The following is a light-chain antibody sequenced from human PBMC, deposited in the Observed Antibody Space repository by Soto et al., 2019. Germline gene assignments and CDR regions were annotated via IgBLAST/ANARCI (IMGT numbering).Light chain of an antibody. CDR3: SSYTSSSTPVV. V-gene: IGLV2-14*01. J-gene: IGLJ2*01. CDR1: SSDVGGYNY. CDR2: EVS. Sequence: QSALTQPASVSGSPGQSITISCTGTSSDVGGYNYVSWYQQHPGKAPKLMIYEVSNRPSGVSNRFSGSKSGNTASLTIPGLQAEDEAEYYCSSYTSSSTPVVFGAGTKLTVL.